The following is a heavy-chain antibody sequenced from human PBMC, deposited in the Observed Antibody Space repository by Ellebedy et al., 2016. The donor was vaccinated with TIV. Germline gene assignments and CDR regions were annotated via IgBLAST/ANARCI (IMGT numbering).Heavy chain of an antibody. V-gene: IGHV1-18*04. CDR3: ARWSGRDGYNIGY. D-gene: IGHD5-24*01. CDR2: ISAYNGHT. J-gene: IGHJ4*02. Sequence: AASVKVSCKTSGYTFTKFGISWVRQAPGQGLEWMGWISAYNGHTNYAQKVQGRVTMTTDTSTSTAYMELRSLRSDDTAVYYCARWSGRDGYNIGYWGQGTLVTVSS. CDR1: GYTFTKFG.